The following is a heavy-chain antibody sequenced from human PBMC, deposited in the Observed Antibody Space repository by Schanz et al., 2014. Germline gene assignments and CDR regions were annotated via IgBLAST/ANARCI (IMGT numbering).Heavy chain of an antibody. Sequence: QVQLVQSGSEVKKPGDSVKVSCETSGYSSTKYGINWVRQAPGQGLEWLGWMNPNSGNPGFAQKFRGRVTMTRNTSMSTAYMELTSLRSEDTAVYFCARDLIAAAESWFDPWGQGTPITVSS. CDR1: GYSSTKYG. V-gene: IGHV1-8*01. J-gene: IGHJ5*02. D-gene: IGHD6-13*01. CDR2: MNPNSGNP. CDR3: ARDLIAAAESWFDP.